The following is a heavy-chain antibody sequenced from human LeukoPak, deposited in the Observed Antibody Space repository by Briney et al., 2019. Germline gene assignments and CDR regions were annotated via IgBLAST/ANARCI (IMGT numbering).Heavy chain of an antibody. V-gene: IGHV1-69*04. CDR1: GGTFTSYA. CDR3: ARDRGYCSSTSCYSD. Sequence: SVKVSCKASGGTFTSYAFSWLRQAPGQGLEWMGRITPILGIVNYAQKFQGRVTITADKSTSTAYMELSSLRSEDTAVYYCARDRGYCSSTSCYSDWGQGTLVTVSS. J-gene: IGHJ4*02. D-gene: IGHD2-2*02. CDR2: ITPILGIV.